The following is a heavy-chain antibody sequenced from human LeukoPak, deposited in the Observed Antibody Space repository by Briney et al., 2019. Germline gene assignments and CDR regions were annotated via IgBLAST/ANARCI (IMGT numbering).Heavy chain of an antibody. CDR1: GGSISGYY. D-gene: IGHD2-15*01. J-gene: IGHJ4*02. CDR3: ARGAAATRDY. CDR2: IHYSGST. V-gene: IGHV4-59*01. Sequence: PSETLSLTCTVSGGSISGYYWSWIRQPPGKGLEWIGYIHYSGSTDYNPSLKSRVTISVDTSKNQSSLKLTSVTAADTAVYYCARGAAATRDYWGQGILVTVSS.